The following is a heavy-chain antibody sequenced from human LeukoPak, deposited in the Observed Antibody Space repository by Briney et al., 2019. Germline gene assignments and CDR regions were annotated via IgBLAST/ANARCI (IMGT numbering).Heavy chain of an antibody. V-gene: IGHV4-61*02. D-gene: IGHD5-18*01. J-gene: IGHJ4*02. CDR3: ATNGGYTSGYYFDS. CDR2: IYSRGST. Sequence: PSETLSLTCTVSGGSISSGSYYWSWIRQPAGKGLEWIGRIYSRGSTIYNPSLKSRVTISVGPSKKQFSLKLSSVTASDTAVYYCATNGGYTSGYYFDSWGQGTLVTVSS. CDR1: GGSISSGSYY.